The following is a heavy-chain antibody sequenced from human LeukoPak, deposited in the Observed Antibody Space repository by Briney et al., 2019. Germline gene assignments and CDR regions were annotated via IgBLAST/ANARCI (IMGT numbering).Heavy chain of an antibody. CDR3: ARGGPRRFLEWLFPSYYFDY. Sequence: PPGGSLRLSCAASGFTLSSYAMHWVRQAPGKGLEYVSAISSNGGSTYYANSVKGRFTISRDNSKNTQYLQMGSLRAEDMAVYYCARGGPRRFLEWLFPSYYFDYWGQGTLVTVSS. D-gene: IGHD3-3*01. CDR1: GFTLSSYA. V-gene: IGHV3-64*01. CDR2: ISSNGGST. J-gene: IGHJ4*02.